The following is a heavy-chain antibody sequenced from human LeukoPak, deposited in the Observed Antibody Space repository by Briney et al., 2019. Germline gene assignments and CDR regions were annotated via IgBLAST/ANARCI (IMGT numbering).Heavy chain of an antibody. CDR2: INPNSGGT. V-gene: IGHV1-2*02. D-gene: IGHD2-15*01. J-gene: IGHJ4*02. Sequence: GASVKVSCKASGYTFTGYYMHWVRQAPGQGLEWMGWINPNSGGTNYAQKFQGRVTMTRDTSISTAYMELSRLRSDDTAVYYCARPYCSGGSCYLRWMEFDYWGQGTLVTVSS. CDR3: ARPYCSGGSCYLRWMEFDY. CDR1: GYTFTGYY.